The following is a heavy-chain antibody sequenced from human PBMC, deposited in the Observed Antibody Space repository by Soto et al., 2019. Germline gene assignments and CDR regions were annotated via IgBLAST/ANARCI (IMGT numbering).Heavy chain of an antibody. CDR3: ARDDGSGWFFEAA. V-gene: IGHV1-69*12. CDR1: GGSISSFA. Sequence: QVQLVQSGAEVKKPGSSVKVSCKASGGSISSFAISWVRQAPGQGLDWMGGIIPIFDSANYAQKFQGRVTITAYASTSTVYMELSSLRSEVTAVYYCARDDGSGWFFEAAWGQGTLVTVSS. CDR2: IIPIFDSA. D-gene: IGHD6-19*01. J-gene: IGHJ5*02.